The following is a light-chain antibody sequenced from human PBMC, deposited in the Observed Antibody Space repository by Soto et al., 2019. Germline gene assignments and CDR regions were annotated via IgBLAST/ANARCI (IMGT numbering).Light chain of an antibody. J-gene: IGKJ5*01. Sequence: DIQMTQSPSSLSASIGDRVSITCRASQSISRYLNWYQQKPGKVPKLLIYGAVSLQSGVPSRFSGSGSGTDFTLTISSLQPEDFATYYCQQSYSSFITFGQGTRLEIK. CDR1: QSISRY. CDR2: GAV. CDR3: QQSYSSFIT. V-gene: IGKV1-39*01.